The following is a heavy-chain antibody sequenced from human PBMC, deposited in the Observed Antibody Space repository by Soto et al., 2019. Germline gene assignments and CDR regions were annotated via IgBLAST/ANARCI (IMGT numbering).Heavy chain of an antibody. CDR1: GGTFSSYA. CDR2: IIPIFGTA. D-gene: IGHD6-6*01. Sequence: SVKVSCKASGGTFSSYAISWVRQAPGQGLEWMGGIIPIFGTANYAQKFQGRVTITADESTSTAYMELSSLRSEDTAVYYCARDPLDLWGSSSAVVSLYYGMDVWGQGTTVTVSS. V-gene: IGHV1-69*13. J-gene: IGHJ6*02. CDR3: ARDPLDLWGSSSAVVSLYYGMDV.